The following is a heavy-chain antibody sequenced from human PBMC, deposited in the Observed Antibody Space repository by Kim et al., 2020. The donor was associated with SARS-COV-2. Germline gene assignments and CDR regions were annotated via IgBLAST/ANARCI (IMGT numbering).Heavy chain of an antibody. D-gene: IGHD2-21*01. J-gene: IGHJ6*04. CDR2: IRGGAVNK. CDR1: GFTFDTYA. CDR3: AKMVIMDGYNYFYYYAMDV. V-gene: IGHV3-23*01. Sequence: GGSLRLSCVASGFTFDTYAMSWVRQAPGKGLEWVSVIRGGAVNKFYADSVRGRFTISRDNSKNTLYLQMNRLRDEDTALYYCAKMVIMDGYNYFYYYAMDVWGEGTTVTVSS.